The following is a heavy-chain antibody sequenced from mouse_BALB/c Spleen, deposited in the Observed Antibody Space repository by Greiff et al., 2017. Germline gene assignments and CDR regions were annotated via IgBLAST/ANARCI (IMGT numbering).Heavy chain of an antibody. CDR2: ISSGGSYT. V-gene: IGHV5-6-4*01. J-gene: IGHJ3*01. Sequence: EVKLVESGGGLVKPGGSLKLSCAASGFTFSSYTMSWVRQTPEKRLEWVATISSGGSYTYYPDSVKGRFTISRDNAKNTLYLQMSSLKSEDTAMYYCTREGSPPFAYWGQGTLVTVSA. CDR1: GFTFSSYT. CDR3: TREGSPPFAY.